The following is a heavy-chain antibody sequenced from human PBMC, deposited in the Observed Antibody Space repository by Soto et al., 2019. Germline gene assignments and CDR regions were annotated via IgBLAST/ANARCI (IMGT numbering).Heavy chain of an antibody. V-gene: IGHV1-18*01. CDR2: ISAYNGNT. CDR1: GYTFTSYG. J-gene: IGHJ4*02. D-gene: IGHD6-13*01. CDR3: ARDLAAGNCDY. Sequence: QVQLVQSGAEVKKPGASVKVSCKASGYTFTSYGITWVRQAPGQGLEWMGWISAYNGNTNYAQKLQGRLTMTTDTSKSTAYLEMSSLRSDDTAVYYCARDLAAGNCDYWGQGTLVTVSS.